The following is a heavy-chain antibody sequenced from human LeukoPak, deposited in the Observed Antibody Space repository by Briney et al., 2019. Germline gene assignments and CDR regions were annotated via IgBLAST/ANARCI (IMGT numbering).Heavy chain of an antibody. CDR3: ARSGYFAEYFQH. V-gene: IGHV6-1*01. Sequence: SQTLSLTCAISGDSVSSKIAAWNGIRQSPSRGLEWLGRTYYRSKWSNDYAVSVKSRITINPDTSKNQFSLQLNPVTPEDTAVYYCARSGYFAEYFQHWGQGTLLTVSS. CDR1: GDSVSSKIAA. J-gene: IGHJ1*01. CDR2: TYYRSKWSN. D-gene: IGHD3-22*01.